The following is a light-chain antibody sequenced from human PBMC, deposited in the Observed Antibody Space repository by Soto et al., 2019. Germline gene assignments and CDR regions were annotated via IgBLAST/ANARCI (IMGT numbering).Light chain of an antibody. CDR3: QQRSNWPPWT. J-gene: IGKJ1*01. CDR2: DAS. Sequence: EIVLTQSPATLSLSPGERATLSCRASQSVSSYLALYQQKPGQAPRLLIYDASNRATGIPARFSGSGSGTGFTLTISSLEPEDFAVYYCQQRSNWPPWTFGQGTKVEIK. V-gene: IGKV3-11*01. CDR1: QSVSSY.